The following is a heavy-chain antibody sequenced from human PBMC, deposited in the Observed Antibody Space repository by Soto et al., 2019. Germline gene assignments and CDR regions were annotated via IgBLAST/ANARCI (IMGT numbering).Heavy chain of an antibody. CDR2: IYYSGST. CDR3: ARARLSRDAFDI. J-gene: IGHJ3*02. D-gene: IGHD6-25*01. V-gene: IGHV4-59*01. CDR1: GDSIISYY. Sequence: SETLSLTCTVSGDSIISYYWSWIRQPPGKGLEWIGYIYYSGSTNYNPSLKSRVTMSVDMSKNQFSVTLSSVTAADTAVYYCARARLSRDAFDIWGQGTMVTVSS.